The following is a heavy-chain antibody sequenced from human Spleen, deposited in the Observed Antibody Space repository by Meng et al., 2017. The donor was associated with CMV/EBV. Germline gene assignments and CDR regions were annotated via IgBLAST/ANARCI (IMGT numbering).Heavy chain of an antibody. Sequence: SETLSLTCTVYGGSISSSSYHWAWIRQPPGKRLECIGSIYYDGSTYYNPSLKSRVSISADTSKNKFSLKLSSVTAADTAVYYCARDYKYDTSPFDYWGQGTLVTVSS. J-gene: IGHJ4*02. CDR2: IYYDGST. V-gene: IGHV4-39*07. CDR3: ARDYKYDTSPFDY. D-gene: IGHD3-22*01. CDR1: GGSISSSSYH.